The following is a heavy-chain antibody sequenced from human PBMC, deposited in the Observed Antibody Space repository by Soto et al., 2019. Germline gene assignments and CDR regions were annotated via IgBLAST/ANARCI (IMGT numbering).Heavy chain of an antibody. Sequence: QEQLVESGGGVVQPGRSLTLSCAASGFSLNNYGMHWVRQAPGKGLEWVAVIWYDGINEYYADSVKGRFTISRDMSKNTVYLQMDSLRAEDTAIYYCARDLWSVPLDVWGQGTTVTVSS. CDR1: GFSLNNYG. J-gene: IGHJ6*02. D-gene: IGHD2-8*02. CDR3: ARDLWSVPLDV. CDR2: IWYDGINE. V-gene: IGHV3-33*01.